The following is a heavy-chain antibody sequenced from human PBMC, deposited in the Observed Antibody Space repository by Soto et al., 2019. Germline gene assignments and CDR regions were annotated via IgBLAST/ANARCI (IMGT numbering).Heavy chain of an antibody. V-gene: IGHV4-38-2*01. Sequence: SETLSLTCAVSGSSISSGYYWGWIRQPPGKGLEWIGSIYHSGSTYYNPSLKSRVAISVDTSKNQFSLKLNSVTAADTAVYYCGKVLVGATGHTDSDSWGPGTLVTVSS. CDR2: IYHSGST. CDR3: GKVLVGATGHTDSDS. CDR1: GSSISSGYY. J-gene: IGHJ4*02. D-gene: IGHD2-15*01.